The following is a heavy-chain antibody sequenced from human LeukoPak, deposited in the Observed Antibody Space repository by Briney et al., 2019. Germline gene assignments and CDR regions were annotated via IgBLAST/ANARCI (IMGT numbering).Heavy chain of an antibody. CDR1: GGSFSGYY. CDR3: ARRGQQLKY. Sequence: SETLSLTCAVYGGSFSGYYWGWIRQPPGKGLEWIGEINHSGSTNYNPSLKSRVTISVDTSKNQFSLKLSSVTAADTAVYYCARRGQQLKYWGQGTLVTVSS. D-gene: IGHD6-13*01. V-gene: IGHV4-34*01. J-gene: IGHJ4*02. CDR2: INHSGST.